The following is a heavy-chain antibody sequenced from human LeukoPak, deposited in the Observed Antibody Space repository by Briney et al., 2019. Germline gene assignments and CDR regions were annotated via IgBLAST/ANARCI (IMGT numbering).Heavy chain of an antibody. CDR3: ARAAGGTSRDY. CDR2: IYSGGST. J-gene: IGHJ4*02. Sequence: GGSLRLSCAASGFTVSINYMSWVRQAPGKGLEWVSIIYSGGSTYYADSVKGRFTISRDNAKNSLYLQMNSLRDDDTAVYYCARAAGGTSRDYWGQGTLVTVSS. V-gene: IGHV3-66*01. CDR1: GFTVSINY. D-gene: IGHD1-26*01.